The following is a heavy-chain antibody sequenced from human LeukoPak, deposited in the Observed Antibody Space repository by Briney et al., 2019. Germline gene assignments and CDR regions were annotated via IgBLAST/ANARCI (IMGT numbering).Heavy chain of an antibody. J-gene: IGHJ4*02. CDR2: IYYSGST. Sequence: SQTLSLTCTVSGGSISSGDYYWSWIRQPPGKGLEWIGYIYYSGSTNYNPSLKSRVTISVDTSKNQFSLKLSSVTAADTAVYYCARLNYYDSSGLDYWGQGTLVTVSS. CDR3: ARLNYYDSSGLDY. D-gene: IGHD3-22*01. CDR1: GGSISSGDYY. V-gene: IGHV4-30-4*01.